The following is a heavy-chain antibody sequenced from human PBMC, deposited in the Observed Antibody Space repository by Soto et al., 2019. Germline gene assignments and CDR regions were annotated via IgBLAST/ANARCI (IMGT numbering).Heavy chain of an antibody. Sequence: EVQLVLSGAEVKKPGESLRISCKGSGYSFTSYWIGWVRQMPGKGLEWMGRIDPSDSYTNYSPSFQGHVTISADKSISTAYLQWSSLKASDTAVYYCARHGPVAVSSCMDVWGQGTTVTVSS. V-gene: IGHV5-10-1*01. CDR3: ARHGPVAVSSCMDV. CDR2: IDPSDSYT. D-gene: IGHD6-19*01. CDR1: GYSFTSYW. J-gene: IGHJ6*02.